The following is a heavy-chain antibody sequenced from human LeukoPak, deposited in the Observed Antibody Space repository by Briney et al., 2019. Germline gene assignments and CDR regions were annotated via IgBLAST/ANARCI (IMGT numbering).Heavy chain of an antibody. D-gene: IGHD3-3*01. CDR1: GFTFTNYA. J-gene: IGHJ4*02. CDR2: ISGSGSVT. CDR3: ATDRGWRTSGYYLYYFEY. V-gene: IGHV3-23*01. Sequence: GGSLRLSCAASGFTFTNYAMSWVRQAPGKGLEWVSFISGSGSVTSYADSVKGRFTISRDNSKNTLSLLLSSLRAEDTAVYYCATDRGWRTSGYYLYYFEYWGQGTLVTFSS.